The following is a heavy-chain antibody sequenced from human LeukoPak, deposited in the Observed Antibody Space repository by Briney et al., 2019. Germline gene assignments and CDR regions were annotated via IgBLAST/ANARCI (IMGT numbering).Heavy chain of an antibody. V-gene: IGHV4-59*01. CDR2: IYYSGST. Sequence: PSETLSLTCTVSGGSISSYYWSWLRQPPGKGLEWIGYIYYSGSTNYNPSLKSRVTISVDTSKNQFSLKLSSVTAADTAVYYCARDDYYYYGMDVWGQGTTVTVSS. CDR1: GGSISSYY. CDR3: ARDDYYYYGMDV. J-gene: IGHJ6*02.